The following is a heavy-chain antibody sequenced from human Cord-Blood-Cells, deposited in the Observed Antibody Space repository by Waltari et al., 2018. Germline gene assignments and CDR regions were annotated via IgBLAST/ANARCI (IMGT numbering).Heavy chain of an antibody. J-gene: IGHJ6*02. CDR3: ARQFMITFGGVIGYYYGMDV. D-gene: IGHD3-16*01. V-gene: IGHV4-39*01. Sequence: QLQLQESGPGLVKPSETLSLTCTLSGGSISSSSYYWSWIRQPPGKRLAWIGSIDYSGSTYYNPSRKSRVTISVDTSNNQFSLKLSSVTAAYTAVYYCARQFMITFGGVIGYYYGMDVWGQGTTVTVSS. CDR2: IDYSGST. CDR1: GGSISSSSYY.